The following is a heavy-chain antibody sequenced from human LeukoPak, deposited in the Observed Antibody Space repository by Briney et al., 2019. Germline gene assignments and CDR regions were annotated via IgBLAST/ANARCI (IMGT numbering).Heavy chain of an antibody. CDR2: ISWNSGSI. V-gene: IGHV3-9*01. J-gene: IGHJ4*02. D-gene: IGHD3-10*01. CDR1: GFTFDDYA. Sequence: PGGSLRLSCAASGFTFDDYAMHWVRHAPGKGLEWVSGISWNSGSIGYADSVKGRFTISRDNAKNSLYLQMNSLRAEDTALYYCAKVYYYGSGSYVYYFDYWGQGTLVTVSS. CDR3: AKVYYYGSGSYVYYFDY.